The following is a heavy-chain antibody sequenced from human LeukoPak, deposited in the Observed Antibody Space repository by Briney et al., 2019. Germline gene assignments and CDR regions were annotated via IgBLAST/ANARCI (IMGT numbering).Heavy chain of an antibody. CDR3: ARQGGAYNYGSEDY. CDR1: GYSFSYSW. V-gene: IGHV5-51*01. Sequence: GESLKISCQASGYSFSYSWIGWVRQMPGKGLEWMGIIYPDNSDTRYSPSFQGQVTISADKSISTAYPQWSSLKASDTAMYYCARQGGAYNYGSEDYWGQGTLVTVSS. J-gene: IGHJ4*02. D-gene: IGHD5-18*01. CDR2: IYPDNSDT.